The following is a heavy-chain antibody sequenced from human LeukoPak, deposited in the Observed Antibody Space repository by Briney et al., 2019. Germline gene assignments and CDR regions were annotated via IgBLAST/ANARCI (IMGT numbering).Heavy chain of an antibody. D-gene: IGHD3-10*01. V-gene: IGHV1-2*02. CDR3: ALIGDHAWFDP. CDR2: INPNSGGT. CDR1: GYTLSGYY. J-gene: IGHJ5*02. Sequence: EASVKVSCKASGYTLSGYYIFWVRRAPGQGLEWMGWINPNSGGTNYAPEFQGRLTMTRDTSITTAYMELSTLRSDDTAVYYCALIGDHAWFDPWGQGTLVTVSS.